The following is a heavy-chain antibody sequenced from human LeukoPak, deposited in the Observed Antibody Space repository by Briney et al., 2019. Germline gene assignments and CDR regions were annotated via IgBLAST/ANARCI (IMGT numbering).Heavy chain of an antibody. J-gene: IGHJ6*02. CDR1: GYTFTSYD. D-gene: IGHD3-3*01. CDR3: AREQSSYDFWSGFYYYYGMDV. Sequence: ASVKVSCKASGYTFTSYDINWVRQATGQGLEGMGWMNPNSGNTGYAQKFQGRVTMTRNTSISTAYMELSSLRSEDTAVYYCAREQSSYDFWSGFYYYYGMDVWGQGTTVTVSS. CDR2: MNPNSGNT. V-gene: IGHV1-8*01.